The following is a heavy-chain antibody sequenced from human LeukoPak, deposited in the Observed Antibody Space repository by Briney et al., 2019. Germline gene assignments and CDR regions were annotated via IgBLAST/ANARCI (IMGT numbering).Heavy chain of an antibody. D-gene: IGHD3-22*01. V-gene: IGHV3-21*01. CDR1: GFTFSNYS. CDR3: ARENYYDSSGLPDFDY. CDR2: ISSSSSYI. Sequence: PGGSLRLSCAASGFTFSNYSMNLVRQAPGKGLEWVSSISSSSSYIYYADSVKGRFTISRDNAKNSLYLQMNSLRAEDTAVYYCARENYYDSSGLPDFDYWGQGTLVTVSS. J-gene: IGHJ4*02.